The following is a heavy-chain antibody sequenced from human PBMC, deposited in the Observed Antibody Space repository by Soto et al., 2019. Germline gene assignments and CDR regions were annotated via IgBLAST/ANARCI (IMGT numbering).Heavy chain of an antibody. CDR2: IIPIFGTA. CDR3: ARDGWNYYDSSGYYY. Sequence: GASVKVSCKASGGTFSSYAISWVRQAPGQGLEWMGGIIPIFGTANYAQKFQGRVTITADEATSTAYMELSSLRAEDTAVDYCARDGWNYYDSSGYYYWGQGTLVTVSS. D-gene: IGHD3-22*01. J-gene: IGHJ4*02. V-gene: IGHV1-69*13. CDR1: GGTFSSYA.